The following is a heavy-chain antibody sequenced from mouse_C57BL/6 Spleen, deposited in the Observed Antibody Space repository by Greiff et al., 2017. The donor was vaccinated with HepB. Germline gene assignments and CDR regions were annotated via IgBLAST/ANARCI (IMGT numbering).Heavy chain of an antibody. V-gene: IGHV5-9*01. CDR2: ISGGGGNT. CDR1: GFTFSSYT. CDR3: ASLYSYYFDY. D-gene: IGHD2-1*01. J-gene: IGHJ2*01. Sequence: EVKLMESGGGLVKPGGSLKLSCAASGFTFSSYTMSWVRQTPEKRLEWVATISGGGGNTYYPDSVKGRFTISRDNAKNTLYLQMSSLRSEDTALYYCASLYSYYFDYWGQGTTLTVSS.